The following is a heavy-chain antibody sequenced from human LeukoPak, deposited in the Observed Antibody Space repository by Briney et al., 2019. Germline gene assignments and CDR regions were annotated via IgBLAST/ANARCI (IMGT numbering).Heavy chain of an antibody. Sequence: SETLSLTCAVYGGSFSGYYWSRIRQPPGKGLEWIGEINHSGSTNYNPSLKSRVTISVDTSKNQFSLKLSSVTAADTAVYYCARGLYSGSYHAVLYYFDYWGQGTLVTVSS. V-gene: IGHV4-34*01. J-gene: IGHJ4*02. D-gene: IGHD1-26*01. CDR1: GGSFSGYY. CDR2: INHSGST. CDR3: ARGLYSGSYHAVLYYFDY.